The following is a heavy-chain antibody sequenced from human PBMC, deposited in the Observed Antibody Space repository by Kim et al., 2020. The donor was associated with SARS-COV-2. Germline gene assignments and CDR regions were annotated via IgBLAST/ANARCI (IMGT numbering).Heavy chain of an antibody. D-gene: IGHD6-13*01. Sequence: ASVKVSRKASGYTFTTYAINWVRQAPGQGLEWMGWIHTNTGNPTYAQGFTGRFIFSLDTSFSTAYLQINSLKAEDTAVYFCARGGSSSWFVIDSWGQGTQVTVSS. CDR3: ARGGSSSWFVIDS. CDR2: IHTNTGNP. V-gene: IGHV7-4-1*02. J-gene: IGHJ4*02. CDR1: GYTFTTYA.